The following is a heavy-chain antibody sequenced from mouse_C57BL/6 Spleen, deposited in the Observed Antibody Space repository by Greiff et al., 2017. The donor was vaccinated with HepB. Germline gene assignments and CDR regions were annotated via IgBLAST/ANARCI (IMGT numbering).Heavy chain of an antibody. V-gene: IGHV1-50*01. CDR1: GYTFTSYW. D-gene: IGHD1-1*01. CDR2: IDPSDSYT. J-gene: IGHJ2*01. CDR3: ARLTTVVATRRDY. Sequence: QVQLQQSGAELVKPGASVKLSCKASGYTFTSYWMQWVKQRPGQGLEWIGEIDPSDSYTNYNQKFKGKATLTVDTSSSTAYMQLSSLTSEDSAVYYCARLTTVVATRRDYWGQGTTLTVSS.